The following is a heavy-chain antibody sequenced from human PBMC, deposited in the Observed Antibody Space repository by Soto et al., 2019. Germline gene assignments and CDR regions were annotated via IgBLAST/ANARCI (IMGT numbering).Heavy chain of an antibody. CDR3: ATVRGFIDLPEY. CDR2: FDPEDGET. CDR1: GHTLSQLS. Sequence: QVQLVQSGAEVKKPGASVKVSCKVPGHTLSQLSMHWVRQAPGKGLEWMGGFDPEDGETLYAQNFQGRVTMTEDTSTDTAYMELSSLRSEDTAVYYCATVRGFIDLPEYWGQGTLVTVSS. V-gene: IGHV1-24*01. J-gene: IGHJ4*02. D-gene: IGHD3-10*01.